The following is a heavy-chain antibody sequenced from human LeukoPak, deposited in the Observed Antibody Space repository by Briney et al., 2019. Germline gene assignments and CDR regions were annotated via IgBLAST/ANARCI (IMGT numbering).Heavy chain of an antibody. D-gene: IGHD5-12*01. CDR2: INAGGGT. CDR1: GFTLRSNS. V-gene: IGHV3-53*01. J-gene: IGHJ4*02. CDR3: GRGGPPGYDPFDY. Sequence: GGSLRLSCAGSGFTLRSNSMSWVPQAPGKGLEWVSVINAGGGTYYADSVKGRFTISRDNSKNTVYLQMNSLRVEDTAVYYCGRGGPPGYDPFDYWGQGTLVTVSS.